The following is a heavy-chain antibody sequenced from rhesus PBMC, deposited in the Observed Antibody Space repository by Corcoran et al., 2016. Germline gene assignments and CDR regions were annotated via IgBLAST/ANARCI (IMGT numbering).Heavy chain of an antibody. CDR2: INPRNGET. CDR1: GYTFTSYS. CDR3: ARGQRLAYYYGLDS. V-gene: IGHV1-200*01. D-gene: IGHD6-31*01. J-gene: IGHJ6*01. Sequence: QVQLVQSGAEVKKPGASVKLSCKASGYTFTSYSITWVRQAPGQGLEWMGGINPRNGETEYARKCEGVVTRTSDTSTSTAYMERSRLRSEDTAVYYCARGQRLAYYYGLDSWGQGVVVTVSS.